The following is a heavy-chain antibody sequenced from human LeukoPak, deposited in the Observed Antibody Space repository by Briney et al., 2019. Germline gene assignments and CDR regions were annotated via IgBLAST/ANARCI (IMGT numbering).Heavy chain of an antibody. V-gene: IGHV3-30*02. CDR1: GFTFSSYG. CDR2: IRYDGSNK. D-gene: IGHD6-19*01. CDR3: ARASSSGWYNWFDP. Sequence: GGSLRLSCAASGFTFSSYGMHWVRQAPGKGLEWVAFIRYDGSNKYYADSVKGRFTISRDNSKNTLYLQMNSLRAEDTAVYYCARASSSGWYNWFDPWGQGTLVTVSS. J-gene: IGHJ5*02.